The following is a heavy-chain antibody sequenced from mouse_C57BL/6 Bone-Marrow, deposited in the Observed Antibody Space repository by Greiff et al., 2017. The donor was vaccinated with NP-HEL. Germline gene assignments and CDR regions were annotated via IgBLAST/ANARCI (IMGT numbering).Heavy chain of an antibody. V-gene: IGHV1-59*01. CDR1: GYTFTSYW. CDR3: ARRNYGSNPEC. J-gene: IGHJ2*01. D-gene: IGHD1-1*01. Sequence: QVHLKQPGAELVWPGTSVKLSCKASGYTFTSYWMHWVEQRPGQGLEWIGVIDPSDSYTNYNQKFKGKATLTVDTSSSTAYMQLSSLTSEDSAVYYCARRNYGSNPECWGQGTTLTGSS. CDR2: IDPSDSYT.